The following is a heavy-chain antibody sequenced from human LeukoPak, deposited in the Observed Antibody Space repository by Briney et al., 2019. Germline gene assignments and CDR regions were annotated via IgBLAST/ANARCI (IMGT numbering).Heavy chain of an antibody. CDR3: ATSSGSYYY. V-gene: IGHV4-39*01. Sequence: SETLSLTCTVSGGSISSSSYYWGWIRQPPGTGLEWIGSMYYSGSTYYNPSLKSRVTISVDTSKNQFSLKLSSVTAADTAVYYCATSSGSYYYWGQGTLVTVSS. CDR1: GGSISSSSYY. D-gene: IGHD1-26*01. CDR2: MYYSGST. J-gene: IGHJ4*02.